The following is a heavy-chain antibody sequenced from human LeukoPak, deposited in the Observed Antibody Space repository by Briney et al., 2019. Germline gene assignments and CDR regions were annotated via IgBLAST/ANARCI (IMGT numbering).Heavy chain of an antibody. Sequence: YGGXXXXYYWSWIRQPPGKGLEWIGEINHSGSTNYNPSLKSRVTISVDTSKNQFSLKLSSVTAADTAVYYCARRDSSGYFFDYWGQGTLVTVSS. CDR2: INHSGST. D-gene: IGHD3-22*01. CDR1: GGXXXXYY. J-gene: IGHJ4*02. V-gene: IGHV4-34*01. CDR3: ARRDSSGYFFDY.